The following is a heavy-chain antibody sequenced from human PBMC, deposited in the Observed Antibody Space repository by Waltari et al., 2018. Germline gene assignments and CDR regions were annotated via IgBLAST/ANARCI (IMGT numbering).Heavy chain of an antibody. V-gene: IGHV4-34*01. CDR1: GGSFSGYY. CDR3: ARRSAVAGTGSDY. D-gene: IGHD6-19*01. J-gene: IGHJ4*02. CDR2: VNHSGST. Sequence: QVQLQQWGAGLLKPSETLSLTCAVYGGSFSGYYWSWIRQPPGKGLAWIGEVNHSGSTYYNPSRKSRVNISVDTYKNQFSLKLSSVTAADTAVYYCARRSAVAGTGSDYWGQGTLVTVSS.